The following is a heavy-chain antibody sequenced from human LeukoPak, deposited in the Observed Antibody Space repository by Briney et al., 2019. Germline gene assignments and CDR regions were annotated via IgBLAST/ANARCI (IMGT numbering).Heavy chain of an antibody. CDR1: GYTFTSYY. CDR3: ATGRREVGDAFDI. J-gene: IGHJ3*02. CDR2: INPSGGST. Sequence: ASVKVSCKASGYTFTSYYMHWVRQAPGQGLEWMGIINPSGGSTSYAQKFQGRVTMTRDTSTSTVYMELSSPRSEDTAVYYCATGRREVGDAFDIWGQGTMVTVSS. V-gene: IGHV1-46*01. D-gene: IGHD1-14*01.